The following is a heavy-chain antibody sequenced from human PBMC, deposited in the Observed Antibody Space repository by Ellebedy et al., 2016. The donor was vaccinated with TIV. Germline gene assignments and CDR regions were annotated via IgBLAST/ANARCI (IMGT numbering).Heavy chain of an antibody. D-gene: IGHD1-14*01. CDR2: MNPNSGNT. Sequence: AASVKVSCKTSGYTFTTYAITWVRQAPGQGLEWMGWMNPNSGNTGYAQKFQGRVTMTRNTSISTAYMELSSLRSEDTAVYYCARGFRSAGYWGQGTLVTVSS. J-gene: IGHJ4*02. CDR3: ARGFRSAGY. CDR1: GYTFTTYA. V-gene: IGHV1-8*02.